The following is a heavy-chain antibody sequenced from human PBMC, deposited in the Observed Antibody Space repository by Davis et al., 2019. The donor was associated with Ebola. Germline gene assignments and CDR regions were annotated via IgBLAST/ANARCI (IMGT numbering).Heavy chain of an antibody. V-gene: IGHV1-2*02. D-gene: IGHD1-26*01. Sequence: ASVKVSCKASGYTFTGYYMHWVRQAPGQGLEWMGWINPNSGGTNYAQKFQGRVTMTRDTSISTAYMELSRLRSDDTAVYYCASGSGGSYSMMGQYYYYMDVWGKGTTVTVSS. J-gene: IGHJ6*03. CDR1: GYTFTGYY. CDR2: INPNSGGT. CDR3: ASGSGGSYSMMGQYYYYMDV.